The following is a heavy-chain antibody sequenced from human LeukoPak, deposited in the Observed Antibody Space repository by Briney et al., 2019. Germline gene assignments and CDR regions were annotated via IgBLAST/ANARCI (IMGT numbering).Heavy chain of an antibody. CDR3: ARGLNYYDSSGYYY. CDR2: INHSGST. J-gene: IGHJ4*02. CDR1: GGSFSGYY. D-gene: IGHD3-22*01. Sequence: SETLSLTCAVYGGSFSGYYWSWIRQPPGKGLEWIGEINHSGSTNYNPSLKSRVTISVDTSKNQFSLKLSSVTAADTAVYYCARGLNYYDSSGYYYWGQGTLVTVSS. V-gene: IGHV4-34*01.